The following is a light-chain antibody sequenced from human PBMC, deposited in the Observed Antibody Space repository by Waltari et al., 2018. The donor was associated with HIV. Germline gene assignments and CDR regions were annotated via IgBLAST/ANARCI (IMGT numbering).Light chain of an antibody. Sequence: QLALAQSPSASASLGASVKLTCTLSSGHSSNAIAWHQQQPEKGPRYLMKVNSDGSHIKGDGCPDRFSGSKSGTSASLAIRGLQSEDEADYYCEAWDDSLNGRVFGGGTKLTVL. CDR1: SGHSSNA. CDR3: EAWDDSLNGRV. V-gene: IGLV4-69*01. CDR2: VNSDGSH. J-gene: IGLJ3*02.